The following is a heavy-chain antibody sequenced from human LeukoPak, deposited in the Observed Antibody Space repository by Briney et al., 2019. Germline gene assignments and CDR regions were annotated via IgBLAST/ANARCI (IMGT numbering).Heavy chain of an antibody. CDR2: LVYDARS. D-gene: IGHD6-19*01. V-gene: IGHV3-33*01. Sequence: GGSLRLSCAASGFPFSSYGMHWVRQAPGRGLEWVARLVYDARSDYANSVKGRFSISRDDSKNTLFLDMSNLRVEDTALYYCARDLSAAFDFWGQGVLVTVSS. J-gene: IGHJ4*02. CDR3: ARDLSAAFDF. CDR1: GFPFSSYG.